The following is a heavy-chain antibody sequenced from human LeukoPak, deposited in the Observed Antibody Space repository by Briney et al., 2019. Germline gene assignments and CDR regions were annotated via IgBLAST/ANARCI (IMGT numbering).Heavy chain of an antibody. V-gene: IGHV4-4*07. CDR2: IYTSGST. Sequence: SETLSLTCTVSGGSISSYYWSWIRQPGGKGLEWIGRIYTSGSTNYNPSLKSRVTMSVDTSKNQFSLKLSSVTAADTAVYYCARDTGAYCSSTSCPIHSFDYWGQGTLVTVSS. D-gene: IGHD2-2*01. J-gene: IGHJ4*02. CDR3: ARDTGAYCSSTSCPIHSFDY. CDR1: GGSISSYY.